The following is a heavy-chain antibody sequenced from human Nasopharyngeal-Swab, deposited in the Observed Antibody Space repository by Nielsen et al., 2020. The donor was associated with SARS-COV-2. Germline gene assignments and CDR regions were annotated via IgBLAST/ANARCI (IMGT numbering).Heavy chain of an antibody. D-gene: IGHD4-11*01. V-gene: IGHV4-39*07. CDR1: GGSISSSSYY. J-gene: IGHJ6*02. Sequence: SETLSLTCTVSGGSISSSSYYWGWIRQPPGKGLEWIGRIYTSGSTNYNPSLKSRVTISVDTSKNQFSLKLSSVTAADTAVYYCARDGDYTDVWGQGTTVTVSS. CDR2: IYTSGST. CDR3: ARDGDYTDV.